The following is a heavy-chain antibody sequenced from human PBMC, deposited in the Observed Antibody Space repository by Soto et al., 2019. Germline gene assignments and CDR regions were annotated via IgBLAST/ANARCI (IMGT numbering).Heavy chain of an antibody. D-gene: IGHD3-10*01. CDR1: GGSFSGYY. J-gene: IGHJ6*02. Sequence: PSETLSLTCAVYGGSFSGYYWTWIRQPPGTGLEWIGEINHSGSTNYNPSLKSRVTISVDTSKNQFSLKLTSVTAADTAVYYCARDTNPEYYYGSVLKRDYYGMDVWGQGTTVTVSS. V-gene: IGHV4-34*01. CDR3: ARDTNPEYYYGSVLKRDYYGMDV. CDR2: INHSGST.